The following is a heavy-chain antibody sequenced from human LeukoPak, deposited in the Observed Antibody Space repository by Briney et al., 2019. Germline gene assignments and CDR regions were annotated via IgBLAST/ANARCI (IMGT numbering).Heavy chain of an antibody. D-gene: IGHD6-13*01. Sequence: GGSLRLSCAASGFTFSTYWMSWVRQAPGKGLEWVANIKQDGSEKYYVDSVKGRFTISRDNAQNSLYLQMNSLRAEDTAVYYCASPYSSRWYELCYWGQGTLVTVSS. J-gene: IGHJ4*02. V-gene: IGHV3-7*01. CDR1: GFTFSTYW. CDR3: ASPYSSRWYELCY. CDR2: IKQDGSEK.